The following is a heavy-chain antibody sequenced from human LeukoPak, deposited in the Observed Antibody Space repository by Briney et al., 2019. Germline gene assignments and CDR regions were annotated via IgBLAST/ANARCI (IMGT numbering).Heavy chain of an antibody. D-gene: IGHD5-18*01. CDR1: GFTFSSYE. CDR2: ISTSGSNI. V-gene: IGHV3-48*03. J-gene: IGHJ6*02. Sequence: PGGSLRLSCAASGFTFSSYEMHWVRQAPGKGLEWVSYISTSGSNIYYADSVEGRFTISRDSARNSLYLQMNSLRAEDTAVYYCAREQLKPTTPRDGMDVWGQGTTVTGSS. CDR3: AREQLKPTTPRDGMDV.